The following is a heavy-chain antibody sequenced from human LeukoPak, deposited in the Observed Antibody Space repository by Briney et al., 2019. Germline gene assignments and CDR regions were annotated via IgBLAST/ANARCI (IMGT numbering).Heavy chain of an antibody. CDR1: GFTFSDYY. CDR2: ISSSGSTI. CDR3: ARGKGDIVVVPAAPENLPFDY. Sequence: PGGSLRLSCAASGFTFSDYYMSWIPQAPGKGLEWVSYISSSGSTIYYADSVKGRFTISRDNAKNSLYLQMNSLRAEDTAVYYCARGKGDIVVVPAAPENLPFDYWGQGTLVTVSS. J-gene: IGHJ4*02. D-gene: IGHD2-2*01. V-gene: IGHV3-11*01.